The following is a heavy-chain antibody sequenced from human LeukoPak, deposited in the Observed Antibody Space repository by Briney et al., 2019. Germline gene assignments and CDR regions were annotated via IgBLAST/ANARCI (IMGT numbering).Heavy chain of an antibody. CDR3: ARDSYYYDSSGYYRTAYDY. Sequence: PGGSLRLSCAASGFTFSSYSMNWVRQAPGKGLEWVSSISSSSSYIYYADSVKGRFTISRDNAENSLYLQMNSLRAEDTAVYYCARDSYYYDSSGYYRTAYDYWGQGTLVTVSS. V-gene: IGHV3-21*01. D-gene: IGHD3-22*01. CDR1: GFTFSSYS. CDR2: ISSSSSYI. J-gene: IGHJ4*02.